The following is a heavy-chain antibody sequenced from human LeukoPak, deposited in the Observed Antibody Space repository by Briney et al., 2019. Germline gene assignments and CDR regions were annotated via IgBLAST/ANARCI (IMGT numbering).Heavy chain of an antibody. V-gene: IGHV4-61*02. D-gene: IGHD6-19*01. CDR1: GGSTSSGSSY. CDR3: ASDYHNSGWTFFDY. J-gene: IGHJ4*02. CDR2: IFSSGST. Sequence: SETLSLTCTVSGGSTSSGSSYCSWSRQPAGKGLEWIGRIFSSGSTNYNPALKSRVTISIDTYKNQFSLKLHSVTAADTAVYYCASDYHNSGWTFFDYWGQGILVTVSS.